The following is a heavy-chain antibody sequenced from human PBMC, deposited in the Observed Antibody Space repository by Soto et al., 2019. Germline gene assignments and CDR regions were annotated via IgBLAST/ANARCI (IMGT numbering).Heavy chain of an antibody. J-gene: IGHJ5*02. CDR3: ARDPGYSYGNT. D-gene: IGHD5-18*01. CDR1: GGAFSSYA. Sequence: SVKVSCKASGGAFSSYAISRVRQAPGQGLEWMGGIIPIFGTANYAQKFLGRVTITADESTSTAYMELSSLRSEDTAVYYCARDPGYSYGNTWGQGTLVTVSS. CDR2: IIPIFGTA. V-gene: IGHV1-69*13.